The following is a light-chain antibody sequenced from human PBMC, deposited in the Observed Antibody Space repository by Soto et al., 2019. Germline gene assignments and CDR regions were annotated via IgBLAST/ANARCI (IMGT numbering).Light chain of an antibody. V-gene: IGKV1-5*03. J-gene: IGKJ4*01. CDR3: QQYNSYPRT. CDR2: KAS. Sequence: EIEMTQSPATLSVSPGERATLSCRASQSVSSRLAWYQQKPGKAPKLLIYKASSFETGVPSRFSGSGSGTEITLTISSQQPDDVASYYWQQYNSYPRTFGGGTKVDIK. CDR1: QSVSSR.